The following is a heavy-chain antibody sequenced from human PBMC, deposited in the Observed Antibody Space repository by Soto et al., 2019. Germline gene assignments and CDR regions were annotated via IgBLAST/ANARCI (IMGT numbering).Heavy chain of an antibody. CDR1: GGSFSNFG. V-gene: IGHV1-69*13. J-gene: IGHJ4*02. CDR3: AREGHGNNF. CDR2: IIPVFRRP. Sequence: VASVKVSCKASGGSFSNFGISWVRQAPGQGLEWMGGIIPVFRRPNYAQRFRGRLTITADESTSTGYMELSSLRSDDTAVYYCAREGHGNNFWGQGTQVTVSS.